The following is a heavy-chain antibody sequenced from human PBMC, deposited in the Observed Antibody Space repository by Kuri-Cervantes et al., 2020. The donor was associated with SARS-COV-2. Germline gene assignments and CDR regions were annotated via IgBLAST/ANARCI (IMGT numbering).Heavy chain of an antibody. Sequence: SVKVSCKASGGTFSSYAISWVRQAPGQGLEWMGGIIPIFGTANYAQKFQGRVTITTDESTSTAYMELSSLRSEDTAVYYCARASPTSDYDFWSGYYIDLYYYYYYMDVWGKGTTVTSP. J-gene: IGHJ6*03. V-gene: IGHV1-69*05. CDR2: IIPIFGTA. D-gene: IGHD3-3*01. CDR1: GGTFSSYA. CDR3: ARASPTSDYDFWSGYYIDLYYYYYYMDV.